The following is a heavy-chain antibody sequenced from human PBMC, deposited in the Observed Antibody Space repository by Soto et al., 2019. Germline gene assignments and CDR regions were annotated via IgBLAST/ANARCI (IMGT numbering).Heavy chain of an antibody. D-gene: IGHD6-19*01. J-gene: IGHJ4*02. CDR2: IYHSGST. Sequence: SETLSLTCAVSGGSISSSNWWSWVRQPPGKGLEWIGEIYHSGSTNYNPSLKSRVTISVDKSKNQFSLKLSSVTAADTAVYYCASRSSGWYGSLSYWGQGTLVTVS. CDR3: ASRSSGWYGSLSY. CDR1: GGSISSSNW. V-gene: IGHV4-4*02.